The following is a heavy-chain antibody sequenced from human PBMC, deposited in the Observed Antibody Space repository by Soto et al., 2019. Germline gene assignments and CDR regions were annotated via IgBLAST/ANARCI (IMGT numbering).Heavy chain of an antibody. Sequence: GGSLRLSCAASGFTFSSYAMSWARQAPGKGLEWVSSIGVSSDAYYADSVKGRFTISRDKSRNTLYLQMNSLRAEDTALYYCAKNYFFDSWGQGTLVTVSS. CDR1: GFTFSSYA. CDR3: AKNYFFDS. J-gene: IGHJ4*02. V-gene: IGHV3-23*01. CDR2: IGVSSDA.